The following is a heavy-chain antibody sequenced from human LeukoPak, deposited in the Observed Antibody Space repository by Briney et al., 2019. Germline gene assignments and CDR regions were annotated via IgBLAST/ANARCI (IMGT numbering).Heavy chain of an antibody. J-gene: IGHJ4*02. V-gene: IGHV5-51*01. Sequence: GESLKISCKGSGYSFTSYWIAWVRQMPGKGPEWMGIIYPGDSDTRYSPSFQGQVTISADKSISTAYLQWSSLKASDTAMYYCARRRDGSTVLVDYWGQGTLVTVSS. CDR3: ARRRDGSTVLVDY. CDR1: GYSFTSYW. CDR2: IYPGDSDT. D-gene: IGHD5-24*01.